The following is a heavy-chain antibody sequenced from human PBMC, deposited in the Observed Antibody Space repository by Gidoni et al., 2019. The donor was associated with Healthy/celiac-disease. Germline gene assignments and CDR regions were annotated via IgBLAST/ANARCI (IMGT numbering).Heavy chain of an antibody. J-gene: IGHJ6*02. Sequence: EVQLVESGGGLVQPGGSLRLSCAASGFTFSSYDMHWVRQATGKGLEWVSAIGTAGDTYYPGSVKGRFTISIENAKNSLYLQMNSLRAGYTAVYYCARAGRWEHDYYYYYGMDVWGQGTTVTVSS. CDR1: GFTFSSYD. V-gene: IGHV3-13*01. CDR3: ARAGRWEHDYYYYYGMDV. CDR2: IGTAGDT. D-gene: IGHD1-26*01.